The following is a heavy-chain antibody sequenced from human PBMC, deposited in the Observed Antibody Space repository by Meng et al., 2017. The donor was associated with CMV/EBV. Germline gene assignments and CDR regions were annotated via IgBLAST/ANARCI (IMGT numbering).Heavy chain of an antibody. CDR3: ARGQGEYYYYGMDV. CDR2: MNPNSGNT. V-gene: IGHV1-8*01. CDR1: GYTFTSYD. J-gene: IGHJ6*02. Sequence: ASVKVSCKASGYTFTSYDINWVRQATGQGLEWMVWMNPNSGNTGYAQKFQGRVTMTRNTSISTAYMELSSLRSEDTAVYYCARGQGEYYYYGMDVWGQGTTVTVSS. D-gene: IGHD3-16*01.